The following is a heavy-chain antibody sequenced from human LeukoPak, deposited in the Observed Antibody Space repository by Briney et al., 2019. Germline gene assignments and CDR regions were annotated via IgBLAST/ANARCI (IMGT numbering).Heavy chain of an antibody. J-gene: IGHJ3*02. V-gene: IGHV3-30*02. Sequence: PGGSPRLSCAASGFTFSTHGMHWVRQAPGKGLEWVAFIRYDGINKYYADSVKGRFTISRDSFKNTLYLQMNSLRPEDTAVYYCAKEGDYYDSGSYRDGFDIWGQGTRATVSS. CDR1: GFTFSTHG. CDR3: AKEGDYYDSGSYRDGFDI. CDR2: IRYDGINK. D-gene: IGHD3-10*01.